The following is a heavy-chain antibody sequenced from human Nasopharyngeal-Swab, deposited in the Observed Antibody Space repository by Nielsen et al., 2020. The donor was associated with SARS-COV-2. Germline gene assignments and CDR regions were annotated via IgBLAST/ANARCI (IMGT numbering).Heavy chain of an antibody. J-gene: IGHJ6*02. CDR3: AGNRNNWSVDYHYYGMDV. V-gene: IGHV3-7*01. CDR1: GFTSSTYW. CDR2: IKQDGSEK. Sequence: GESLKISCAASGFTSSTYWMSWVRQAPGKGLEWVANIKQDGSEKYYVDSVKGRFTISRDNAKNSLYLQMNSLRAEDTAVYYCAGNRNNWSVDYHYYGMDVWGQGTTVTVSS. D-gene: IGHD1-20*01.